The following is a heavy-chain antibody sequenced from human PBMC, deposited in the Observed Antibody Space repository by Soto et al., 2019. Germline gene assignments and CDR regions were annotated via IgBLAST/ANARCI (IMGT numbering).Heavy chain of an antibody. CDR2: IYWNDDK. CDR3: AHDGGGREARPYYYAMGV. Sequence: SGPALVNPTQTLTLTCTFSGFSLSTGGVGVGWIRQPPGKALEWLALIYWNDDKRHSPSLKSRLTITKDTLKNQVVLTMTNVAPVDTGTYYRAHDGGGREARPYYYAMGVCRQVTTVTFSS. V-gene: IGHV2-5*01. D-gene: IGHD3-16*01. J-gene: IGHJ6*02. CDR1: GFSLSTGGVG.